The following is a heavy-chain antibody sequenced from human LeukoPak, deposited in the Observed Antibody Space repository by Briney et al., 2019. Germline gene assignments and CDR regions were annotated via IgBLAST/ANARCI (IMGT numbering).Heavy chain of an antibody. Sequence: GTSLRLSCAASGFTFSTYGMHWVRQAPGKGLEWVAVTSYDGRNKHYPDSVKGRFTISRDISTDTLWLQMDSLRTEDTAVYYCAKGPLRGTAAAIDYWGQGTLVTVSS. CDR1: GFTFSTYG. CDR2: TSYDGRNK. J-gene: IGHJ4*02. V-gene: IGHV3-30*18. D-gene: IGHD2-2*01. CDR3: AKGPLRGTAAAIDY.